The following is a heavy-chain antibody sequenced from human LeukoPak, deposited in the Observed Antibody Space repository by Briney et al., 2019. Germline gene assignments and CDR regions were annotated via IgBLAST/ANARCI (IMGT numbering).Heavy chain of an antibody. CDR3: ATYYYDSSGYYLPFDY. J-gene: IGHJ4*02. V-gene: IGHV3-30*04. CDR1: GFTFSSYA. D-gene: IGHD3-22*01. CDR2: ISYDGSNK. Sequence: GGSLRLSCAASGFTFSSYAMHWVRQAPGKGLEWVAVISYDGSNKYYADSVKGRFTISRDNSKNTLYLQMNSLRAEDTAVYYCATYYYDSSGYYLPFDYWGQGTLVTVSS.